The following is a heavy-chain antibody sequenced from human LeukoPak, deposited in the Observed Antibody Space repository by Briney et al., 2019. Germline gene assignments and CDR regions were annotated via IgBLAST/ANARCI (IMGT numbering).Heavy chain of an antibody. Sequence: SQTLSLTCTVSGGSISSGDYYWSWIRQPPGKGQEWIGYIYYSGSTYYNQSLKSRVTISVDTSKNQFSLKLSSVTAADTAVYYCARVGYCTNGVCYTVYYYMDVWGKGTTVTVSS. CDR1: GGSISSGDYY. D-gene: IGHD2-8*01. J-gene: IGHJ6*03. CDR3: ARVGYCTNGVCYTVYYYMDV. CDR2: IYYSGST. V-gene: IGHV4-30-4*08.